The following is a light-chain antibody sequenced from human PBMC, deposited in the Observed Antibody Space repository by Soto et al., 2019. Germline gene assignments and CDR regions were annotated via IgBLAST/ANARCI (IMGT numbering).Light chain of an antibody. CDR2: DAS. J-gene: IGKJ4*01. CDR3: QQRSNWPLS. V-gene: IGKV3-11*01. Sequence: EIVLTQSPATLSLSPGKRATLSCRASQSVSSLLAWYQQKAGQPPRLLIYDASNRATGVPDRFSGSGSGTDFTLIISSLEPADFAVYYCQQRSNWPLSFGGGTKVEI. CDR1: QSVSSL.